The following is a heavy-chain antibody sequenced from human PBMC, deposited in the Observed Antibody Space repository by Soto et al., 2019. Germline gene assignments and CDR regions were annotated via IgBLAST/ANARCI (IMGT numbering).Heavy chain of an antibody. Sequence: LSLTCTVSGGSISSSSYYWGWIRQPPGRGLEWIGNIYYSGGTYYNPSLNSRVTISVDKSKNHFSLKLSSVTAADTAVYYCARRIYGSGYYDYWGQGTLVTVSS. J-gene: IGHJ4*02. CDR3: ARRIYGSGYYDY. D-gene: IGHD3-10*01. CDR2: IYYSGGT. V-gene: IGHV4-39*02. CDR1: GGSISSSSYY.